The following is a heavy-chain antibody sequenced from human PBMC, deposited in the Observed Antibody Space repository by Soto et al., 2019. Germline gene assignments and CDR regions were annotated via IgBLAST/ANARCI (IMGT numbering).Heavy chain of an antibody. CDR3: AKERLGRGIDY. V-gene: IGHV3-23*01. CDR2: VNNVGGGT. CDR1: GFTFSNYA. D-gene: IGHD3-10*01. Sequence: EVLLLDSGGGLVQPGGSLRLSCAASGFTFSNYAMTWVRQAPGKGPEWISTVNNVGGGTYYADSVKGRFTISRDNSKNTLYLQVSSLRAEDTAVYYCAKERLGRGIDYWGQGILVTVSS. J-gene: IGHJ4*02.